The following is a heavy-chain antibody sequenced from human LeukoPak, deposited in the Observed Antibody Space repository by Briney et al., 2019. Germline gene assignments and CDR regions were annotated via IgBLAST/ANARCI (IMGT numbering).Heavy chain of an antibody. D-gene: IGHD6-13*01. CDR1: GFTFSSYG. V-gene: IGHV3-33*08. Sequence: PGRSLRLSCTASGFTFSSYGMPWVRQAPGKGLEWVAFIQYDVSSEYYADSVKGRFTVSRDNSKNTLYLQMNSLRAEDTAVYYCAREYSGRCIHAFHSWGQGTTVTVSS. CDR2: IQYDVSSE. CDR3: AREYSGRCIHAFHS. J-gene: IGHJ3*02.